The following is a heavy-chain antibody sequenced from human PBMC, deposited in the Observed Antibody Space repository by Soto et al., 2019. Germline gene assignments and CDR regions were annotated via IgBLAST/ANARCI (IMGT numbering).Heavy chain of an antibody. Sequence: EVQLAESGGGLAQPGGSMRLSCAASGFTLRGYAMGWLRRAPGKGLEYVSGNSSSGVGTYYAHSEQGRFTISRDNYKNTVYLKMGSLRDDDMAVYYCARRARPDFYYLDVWCKGTSVTV. CDR2: NSSSGVGT. V-gene: IGHV3-64*01. D-gene: IGHD6-6*01. CDR3: ARRARPDFYYLDV. CDR1: GFTLRGYA. J-gene: IGHJ6*03.